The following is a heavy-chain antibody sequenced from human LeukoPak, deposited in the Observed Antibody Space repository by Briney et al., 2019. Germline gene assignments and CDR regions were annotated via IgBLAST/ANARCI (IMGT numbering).Heavy chain of an antibody. Sequence: SETLSLTCTVSGGSISSYYWSWIRQPAGKGLEWIGRIYTSGSTNYNPSLKSRVTMSVDTSKNQFSLKLSSVTAADTAMYYCARGRPYSASYYDSDYWGQGTLVTVPS. J-gene: IGHJ4*02. CDR2: IYTSGST. D-gene: IGHD1-26*01. CDR3: ARGRPYSASYYDSDY. V-gene: IGHV4-4*07. CDR1: GGSISSYY.